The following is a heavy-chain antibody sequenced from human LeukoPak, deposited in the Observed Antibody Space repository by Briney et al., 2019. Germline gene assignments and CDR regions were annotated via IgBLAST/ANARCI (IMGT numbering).Heavy chain of an antibody. J-gene: IGHJ4*02. D-gene: IGHD6-13*01. V-gene: IGHV3-23*01. Sequence: GGTLRLSCAASGFTFSTYGMSWVRQAPGKGLEWVSAISGSGGSTYYADSVKGRFTISRDNSKNTLYLQMNSLRAEDTAVYYCAKGDEIAAAANWGQGTLVTVSS. CDR2: ISGSGGST. CDR3: AKGDEIAAAAN. CDR1: GFTFSTYG.